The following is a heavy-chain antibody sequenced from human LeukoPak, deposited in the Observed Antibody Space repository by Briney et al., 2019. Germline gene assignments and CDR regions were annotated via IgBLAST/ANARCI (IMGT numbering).Heavy chain of an antibody. CDR3: ARQVTFGGVIVLFDY. CDR2: IYYSGST. V-gene: IGHV4-59*08. D-gene: IGHD3-16*02. J-gene: IGHJ4*02. CDR1: GGSISSYY. Sequence: SETLSLTCTVSGGSISSYYWSWIRQPPGKGLEWIGYIYYSGSTNYNPSLKSRVTISVDTSKNQFSLKLSSVTAADTAVYYCARQVTFGGVIVLFDYWGQGTLVTASS.